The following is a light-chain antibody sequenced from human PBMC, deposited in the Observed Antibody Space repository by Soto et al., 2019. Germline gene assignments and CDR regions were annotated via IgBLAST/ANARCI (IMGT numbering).Light chain of an antibody. Sequence: DIPVTQSPSTLSASVGDSVTITCRASQSINYWLAWYQQKPGKAPRLLIYGASSLQSGVPSRFSGSGSETEVTLTISSLQPDDFATYYCQQYDGHFGQGTKLEVK. CDR1: QSINYW. CDR3: QQYDGH. V-gene: IGKV1-5*01. CDR2: GAS. J-gene: IGKJ2*01.